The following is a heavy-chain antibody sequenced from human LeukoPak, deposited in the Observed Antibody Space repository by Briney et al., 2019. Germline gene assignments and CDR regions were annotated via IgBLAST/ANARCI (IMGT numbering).Heavy chain of an antibody. CDR2: ISDSGTNI. Sequence: GGSLRLSCAASGFTFSSYEMNWVRQAPGKGLEWISYISDSGTNIYYADSVKGRFTISRDNAKNSLFLQMNSLRVEDTAVYYCARESGYLSANFDYWGQGALVTVPS. V-gene: IGHV3-48*03. J-gene: IGHJ4*02. CDR3: ARESGYLSANFDY. D-gene: IGHD6-25*01. CDR1: GFTFSSYE.